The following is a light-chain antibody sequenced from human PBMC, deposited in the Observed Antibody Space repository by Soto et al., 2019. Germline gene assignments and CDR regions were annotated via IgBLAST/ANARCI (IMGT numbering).Light chain of an antibody. V-gene: IGLV2-8*01. CDR3: SSYAGRNNFVV. CDR1: SSDVGAYNR. CDR2: EVS. J-gene: IGLJ2*01. Sequence: QSVLTQPPSVSASPGQSVTIPCTATSSDVGAYNRVSWYQQYPGTPPKLMIYEVSKRPSGVPDRFSGSKSGNTASLTVSGLQAEDEADYYCSSYAGRNNFVVFGGGTKLTVL.